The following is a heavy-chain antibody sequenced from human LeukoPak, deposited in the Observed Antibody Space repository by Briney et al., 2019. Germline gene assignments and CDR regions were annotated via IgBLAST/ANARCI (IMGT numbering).Heavy chain of an antibody. CDR3: AKVPIVGDSNDY. D-gene: IGHD1-26*01. CDR2: ISGSGGVT. CDR1: GFTFSDYA. V-gene: IGHV3-23*01. Sequence: GGSLRLSCAASGFTFSDYAMSWVRQAPGKGLEWVSGISGSGGVTFYTDSMKDRLTISRDNSKSTLYLQLNSLRVEDTAVYYCAKVPIVGDSNDYWGQGTLVTVSS. J-gene: IGHJ4*02.